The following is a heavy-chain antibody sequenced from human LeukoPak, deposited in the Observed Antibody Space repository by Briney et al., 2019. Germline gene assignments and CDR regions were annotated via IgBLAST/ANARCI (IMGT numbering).Heavy chain of an antibody. Sequence: GASVKVSCKASGYTFTSYGISWVRQAPGQGLEWMGWISAYNGNTNYAQKLQGRATMTTDTSTSTAYMELRSLRSDDTAVYYCARVVTDYYGSGSYSVVDYWGQGTLVTVSS. J-gene: IGHJ4*02. CDR1: GYTFTSYG. CDR2: ISAYNGNT. V-gene: IGHV1-18*01. D-gene: IGHD3-10*01. CDR3: ARVVTDYYGSGSYSVVDY.